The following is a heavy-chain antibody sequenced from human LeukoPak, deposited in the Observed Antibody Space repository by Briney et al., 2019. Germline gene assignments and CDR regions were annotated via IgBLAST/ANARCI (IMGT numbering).Heavy chain of an antibody. J-gene: IGHJ4*02. Sequence: SETLSLTCAVYGGSFSGYYWSWIRQPPGKGLEWIGEINHSGSTNYNPSLKSRVTISVDTSKNQFSLKLSSVTAADTAVYYCARHVSARLRVYYFDYWGQGTLVTVSS. D-gene: IGHD6-25*01. CDR2: INHSGST. CDR3: ARHVSARLRVYYFDY. V-gene: IGHV4-34*01. CDR1: GGSFSGYY.